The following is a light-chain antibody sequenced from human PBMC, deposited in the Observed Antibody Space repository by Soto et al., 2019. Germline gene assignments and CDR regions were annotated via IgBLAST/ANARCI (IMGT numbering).Light chain of an antibody. CDR1: QSISSW. CDR2: RAS. CDR3: QQYNSYSLT. J-gene: IGKJ4*01. Sequence: DIQMTQSPSTLSASVGDRVTITCRASQSISSWLAWYQQKPGKATKLLIYRASSLQSGVPSRFSGSGSGTEFTRTISRLQPDDFATYYCQQYNSYSLTFGGGTKVEIK. V-gene: IGKV1-5*03.